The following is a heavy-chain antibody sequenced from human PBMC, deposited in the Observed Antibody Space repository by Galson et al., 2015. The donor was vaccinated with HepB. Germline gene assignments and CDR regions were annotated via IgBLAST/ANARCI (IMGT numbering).Heavy chain of an antibody. CDR3: AKEPPRP. CDR2: ISGSGGST. CDR1: GFTFSNYA. J-gene: IGHJ4*02. Sequence: SLRLSCAASGFTFSNYAMSWVRQAPGKGLEWVSTISGSGGSTYYAGSVKGRFTISRDNSMNTLYLQMDSLRAEDTAIYYCAKEPPRPWGRGTLVTVSS. V-gene: IGHV3-23*01.